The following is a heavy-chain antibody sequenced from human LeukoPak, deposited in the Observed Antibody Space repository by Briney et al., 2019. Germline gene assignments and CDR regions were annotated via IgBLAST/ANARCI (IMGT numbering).Heavy chain of an antibody. CDR2: IKQGGSEK. CDR1: GFTFSSYI. Sequence: PGGSLRLSCAASGFTFSSYIMSWVRQAPGKGLEWVPTIKQGGSEKYYVDSVKGRFTISRDNAKNSLYLQMNSLRAEDTAVYYCARSHDPSYSGSLPYYFDYWGQGTLVTVSS. V-gene: IGHV3-7*04. D-gene: IGHD6-13*01. CDR3: ARSHDPSYSGSLPYYFDY. J-gene: IGHJ4*02.